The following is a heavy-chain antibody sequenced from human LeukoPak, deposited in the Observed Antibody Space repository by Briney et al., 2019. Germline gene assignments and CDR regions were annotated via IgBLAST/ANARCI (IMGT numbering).Heavy chain of an antibody. D-gene: IGHD3-22*01. CDR1: GFTVSSNY. V-gene: IGHV3-66*01. Sequence: GGSLRLSCAASGFTVSSNYMSWVRQAPGNGLEWVSVIYSGGSTYYADSVKGRFTISRDNSKNTLYLQMNSLRAEDTAVYYCAREIPYYYDSSGYDYWGQGTLVTVSS. CDR3: AREIPYYYDSSGYDY. J-gene: IGHJ4*02. CDR2: IYSGGST.